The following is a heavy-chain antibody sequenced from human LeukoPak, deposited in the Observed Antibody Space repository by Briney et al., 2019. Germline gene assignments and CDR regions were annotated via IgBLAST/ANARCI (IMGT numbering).Heavy chain of an antibody. CDR1: GYTFTAYT. Sequence: ASVKVSCKASGYTFTAYTIHWVRQAPGQRLEWMGWINAGNGNTRSSQKFQGRVTITRDTSASTAYMELSNLRPEDTAVYYCARGPRSDFWTGYYENWFDPWGQGTLVTVSS. CDR3: ARGPRSDFWTGYYENWFDP. V-gene: IGHV1-3*01. CDR2: INAGNGNT. D-gene: IGHD3/OR15-3a*01. J-gene: IGHJ5*02.